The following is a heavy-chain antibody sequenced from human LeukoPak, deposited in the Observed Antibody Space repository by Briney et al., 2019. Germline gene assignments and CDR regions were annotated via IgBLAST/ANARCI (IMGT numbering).Heavy chain of an antibody. Sequence: SETLSLTCTVSGGSISSYYWSWIRQPPGKGLEWIGYIYYSGSTNYNPSLKSRVTISVDTSKNQFSLKLSSVTAADTAVYYCAGHALDTSSWYRKYFQHWGQGTLVTVSS. J-gene: IGHJ1*01. CDR3: AGHALDTSSWYRKYFQH. D-gene: IGHD6-13*01. CDR2: IYYSGST. CDR1: GGSISSYY. V-gene: IGHV4-59*01.